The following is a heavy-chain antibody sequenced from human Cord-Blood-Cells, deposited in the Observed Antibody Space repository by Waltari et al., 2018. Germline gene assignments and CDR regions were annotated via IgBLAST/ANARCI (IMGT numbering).Heavy chain of an antibody. V-gene: IGHV4-34*01. CDR1: GGSFSGYY. D-gene: IGHD6-13*01. Sequence: QVQLQQWGAGLLKPSETLSLTCAVYGGSFSGYYWSWIRQPPGKGLEWIGEINHSGSTNYNPSLKSRVTISVDTSKNQVSLKLSSGTAADTAVYYCARGGAQIAAAGTGLDYWGQGTLVTVSS. CDR2: INHSGST. CDR3: ARGGAQIAAAGTGLDY. J-gene: IGHJ4*02.